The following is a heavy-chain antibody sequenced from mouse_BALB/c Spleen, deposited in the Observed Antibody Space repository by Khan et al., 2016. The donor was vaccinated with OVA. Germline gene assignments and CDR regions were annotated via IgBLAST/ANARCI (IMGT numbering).Heavy chain of an antibody. CDR3: ARGSGNSRFAY. V-gene: IGHV1S137*01. J-gene: IGHJ3*01. Sequence: VQLQESGAELVRPGVSVKISCKGSGYTFTDFAMHWVKQSHAKSLEWIGVISTYYGDADYNQKFKGKATMTVDKSSSTAYMELARLTSEDSAIYDCARGSGNSRFAYWGQGTLVTVSA. D-gene: IGHD1-3*01. CDR2: ISTYYGDA. CDR1: GYTFTDFA.